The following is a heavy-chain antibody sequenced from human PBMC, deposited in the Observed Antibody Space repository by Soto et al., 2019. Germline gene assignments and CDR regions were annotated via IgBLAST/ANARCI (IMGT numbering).Heavy chain of an antibody. D-gene: IGHD3-10*01. CDR1: GGTFSSYT. CDR2: IIPILGIA. CDR3: AREWAMVRGGGYYYYGMDV. Sequence: QVQLVQSGAEVKKPGSSVKVSCKASGGTFSSYTISWVRQAPGQGLEWMGRIIPILGIANYAQKFQGRVTITADKATSTAYMELSSLRSEDTAVYYCAREWAMVRGGGYYYYGMDVWGQGTTVTVSS. J-gene: IGHJ6*02. V-gene: IGHV1-69*08.